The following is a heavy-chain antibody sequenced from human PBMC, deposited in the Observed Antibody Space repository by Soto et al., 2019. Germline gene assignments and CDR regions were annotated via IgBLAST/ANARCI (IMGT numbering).Heavy chain of an antibody. V-gene: IGHV5-51*01. Sequence: GESLKISCKGSGYDFATYWIGWVRQMPGKGLKWMGIIYPGDSDTKYSPSFQGQVTISVDKSISTAYLQWSSLKASDTAMYYCARQRYNSGPTDNDMDVWGQGTTVTVPS. CDR1: GYDFATYW. D-gene: IGHD6-19*01. CDR3: ARQRYNSGPTDNDMDV. J-gene: IGHJ6*02. CDR2: IYPGDSDT.